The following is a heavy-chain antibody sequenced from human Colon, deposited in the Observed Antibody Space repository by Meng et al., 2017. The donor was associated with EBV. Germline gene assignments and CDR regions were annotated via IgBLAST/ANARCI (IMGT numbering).Heavy chain of an antibody. CDR1: GGSISSGDYY. Sequence: QVPVQGSGPGLVQPSQTLSLTCTGSGGSISSGDYYWSWIRQPPGKGLEWIGYIYYSGSTYSNASLKSRVTISIDRSKNQFSLKLSSVTAADTAVYYCARDRKHYGERGWFDPWGQGTLVTVSS. CDR2: IYYSGST. CDR3: ARDRKHYGERGWFDP. J-gene: IGHJ5*02. D-gene: IGHD4-17*01. V-gene: IGHV4-30-4*01.